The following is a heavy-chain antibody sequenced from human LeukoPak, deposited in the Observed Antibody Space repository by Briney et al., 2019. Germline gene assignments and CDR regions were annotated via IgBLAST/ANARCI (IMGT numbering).Heavy chain of an antibody. J-gene: IGHJ4*02. CDR1: GFTFSSYS. D-gene: IGHD3-10*01. CDR3: ARGKGTYYYGSGSYYPTTTPDY. CDR2: ISSSSSYI. Sequence: GGSLRLSCAASGFTFSSYSMNWVRQAPGKGLEWVSSISSSSSYIYYADSVKGRFTISRDNAKNSLYLQMNSLRAEDTAVYYCARGKGTYYYGSGSYYPTTTPDYWGQGTLVTVSS. V-gene: IGHV3-21*01.